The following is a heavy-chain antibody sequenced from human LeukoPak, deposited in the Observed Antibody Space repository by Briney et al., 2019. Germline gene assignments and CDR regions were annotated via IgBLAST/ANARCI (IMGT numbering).Heavy chain of an antibody. CDR2: INPNSGGT. Sequence: ASVKVSCKASGYTFTSYYMHWVRQAPGQGLEWMGWINPNSGGTNYAQKFQGRVTMTRDTSISTAYMELSRLRSDDTAVYYCARRVVTASPYFDYWGQGTLVTVSS. D-gene: IGHD2-21*02. J-gene: IGHJ4*02. CDR1: GYTFTSYY. CDR3: ARRVVTASPYFDY. V-gene: IGHV1-2*02.